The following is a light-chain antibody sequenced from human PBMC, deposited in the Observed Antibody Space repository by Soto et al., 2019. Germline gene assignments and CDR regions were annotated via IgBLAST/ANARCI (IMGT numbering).Light chain of an antibody. Sequence: QSALTHPPSASGSPGQSVTISCTGTSSDVGDYNYVSWYQQHPGKAPKLIIYEVSKRPSGVPDRFSGSKSGNTASLTVSGLQAEDEADYYCSSYAGSNNWGVFGGGTKLTVL. CDR1: SSDVGDYNY. CDR2: EVS. J-gene: IGLJ3*02. V-gene: IGLV2-8*01. CDR3: SSYAGSNNWGV.